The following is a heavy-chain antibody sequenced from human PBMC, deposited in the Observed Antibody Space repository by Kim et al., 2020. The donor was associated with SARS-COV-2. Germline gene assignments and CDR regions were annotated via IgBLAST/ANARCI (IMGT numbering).Heavy chain of an antibody. Sequence: ASVKVSCKASGYTFTGYYMHWVRQAPGQGLEWMGRINPNSGGTNYAQKFQGRVTMTRDTSISTAYMELSRLRSDDTAVYYCARWALGYSSGWYLIRDRAYYYYGMDVWGQGTTVTVSS. CDR1: GYTFTGYY. CDR2: INPNSGGT. CDR3: ARWALGYSSGWYLIRDRAYYYYGMDV. D-gene: IGHD6-19*01. V-gene: IGHV1-2*06. J-gene: IGHJ6*02.